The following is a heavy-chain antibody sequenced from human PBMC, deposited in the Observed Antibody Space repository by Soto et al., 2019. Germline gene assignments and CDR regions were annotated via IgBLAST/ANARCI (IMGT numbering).Heavy chain of an antibody. CDR1: GFTFSSYA. CDR2: IWYDGSNK. CDR3: VRDGIALAGAFSLPAALFDY. V-gene: IGHV3-33*01. D-gene: IGHD6-19*01. Sequence: QVQLVESGGGVVQPGRSLRLSCAASGFTFSSYAMHWVRQAPGKGLEWVAVIWYDGSNKYYADSVKGRFTISRDNSKNTLYLQMNSLRAEDTAVYYCVRDGIALAGAFSLPAALFDYWGQGTLVTVSS. J-gene: IGHJ4*02.